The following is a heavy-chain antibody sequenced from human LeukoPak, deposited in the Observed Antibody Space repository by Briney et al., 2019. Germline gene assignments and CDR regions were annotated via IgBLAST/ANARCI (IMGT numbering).Heavy chain of an antibody. Sequence: ASVKVSCKASGYTFTSYGINWVRQAPGQGLEWLGWISTYNGNTNYAQKVQGRVSMTTDTSTSTAYMELRSLRSGDTAVYYCARGYSGSFYGYFDYWGQGTLVTVSS. CDR3: ARGYSGSFYGYFDY. D-gene: IGHD1-26*01. J-gene: IGHJ4*02. CDR1: GYTFTSYG. V-gene: IGHV1-18*01. CDR2: ISTYNGNT.